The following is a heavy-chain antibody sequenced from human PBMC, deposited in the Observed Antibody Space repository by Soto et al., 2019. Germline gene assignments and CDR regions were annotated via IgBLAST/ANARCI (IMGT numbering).Heavy chain of an antibody. D-gene: IGHD2-8*01. CDR1: GGSFSGYY. V-gene: IGHV4-34*01. CDR3: AREWYYYEYYGMDV. CDR2: INHSGST. J-gene: IGHJ6*02. Sequence: PSETLSLTCAVYGGSFSGYYWSWIRQPPGKGLEWIGEINHSGSTNYNPPLKSRVTISVDTSKNQFSLKLSSVTAADTAVYYCAREWYYYEYYGMDVWGQGTTVTVSS.